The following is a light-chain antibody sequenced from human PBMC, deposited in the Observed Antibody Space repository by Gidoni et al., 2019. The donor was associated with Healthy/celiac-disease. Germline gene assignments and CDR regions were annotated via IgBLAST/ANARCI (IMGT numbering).Light chain of an antibody. CDR1: QSVSSN. CDR2: GAS. V-gene: IGKV3-15*01. J-gene: IGKJ3*01. CDR3: QQYNNWPQA. Sequence: EIVMTKSPATLSVSPGERATPTCRASQSVSSNLAWYQQKPGQAPRLFIYGASTRATGIPARFSGSGSGTEFTLTISSLQSEDFAVYYCQQYNNWPQAFGPGTKVEIK.